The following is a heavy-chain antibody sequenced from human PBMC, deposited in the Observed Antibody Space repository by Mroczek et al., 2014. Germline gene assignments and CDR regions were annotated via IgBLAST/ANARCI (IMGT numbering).Heavy chain of an antibody. V-gene: IGHV4-31*03. Sequence: QVQLQQWGPGLVKPSQTLSLTCTVSGGSISSGGYYWSWIRQHPGKGLEWIGYIYYSGSTYYNPSLKSRVTISVDTSKNQFSLKLSSVTAADTAVYYCARVRQGYYDILTGSIIDYWGQGTLVTVSS. CDR1: GGSISSGGYY. CDR2: IYYSGST. J-gene: IGHJ4*02. D-gene: IGHD3-9*01. CDR3: ARVRQGYYDILTGSIIDY.